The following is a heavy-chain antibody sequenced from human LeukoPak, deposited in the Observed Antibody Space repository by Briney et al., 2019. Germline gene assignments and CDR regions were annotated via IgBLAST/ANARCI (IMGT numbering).Heavy chain of an antibody. Sequence: GGSLRLSCAASGFIFSNHGMHWVRQAPGKGLEWVAVISYDGSNKYYADSVKGRFTISRDNSKNTLYLQMNSLRAEDTAVYYCAKDGILWSSRLGYFDYWGQGTLVTVPS. D-gene: IGHD2-21*01. CDR3: AKDGILWSSRLGYFDY. V-gene: IGHV3-30*18. CDR2: ISYDGSNK. CDR1: GFIFSNHG. J-gene: IGHJ4*02.